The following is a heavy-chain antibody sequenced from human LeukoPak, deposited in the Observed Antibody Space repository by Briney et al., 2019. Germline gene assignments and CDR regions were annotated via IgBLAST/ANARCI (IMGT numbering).Heavy chain of an antibody. Sequence: ASVMVSCKASGYTFTNYDINWVRQATGQGLEWMGWMNPNSGNTGYAQQFQGRVSITRNTSISTAYMELSSLRSEDTAVYYCARRLAARREGNWFDPWGQGTLVTVSS. V-gene: IGHV1-8*03. CDR2: MNPNSGNT. CDR1: GYTFTNYD. J-gene: IGHJ5*02. CDR3: ARRLAARREGNWFDP. D-gene: IGHD6-6*01.